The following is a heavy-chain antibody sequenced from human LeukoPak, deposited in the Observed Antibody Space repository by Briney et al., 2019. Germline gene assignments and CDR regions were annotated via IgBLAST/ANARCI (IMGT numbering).Heavy chain of an antibody. V-gene: IGHV4-4*07. D-gene: IGHD6-19*01. CDR3: ARGSGWYVVDY. CDR2: IHTSGST. Sequence: PSETLSLTCTVSGGSLSTYYWSWIRQSAGKGLEWIGRIHTSGSTNYNPSLKSRVTMSVDTSKNQFSLKLSSVTAADTAVYYCARGSGWYVVDYWGQGTLVTVSS. J-gene: IGHJ4*02. CDR1: GGSLSTYY.